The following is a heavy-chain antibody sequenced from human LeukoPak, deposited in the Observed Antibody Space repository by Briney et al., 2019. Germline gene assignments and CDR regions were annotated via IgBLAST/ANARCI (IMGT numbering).Heavy chain of an antibody. Sequence: GGSLRLSCAASGFTFSSYSMNWVRQAPGKGLEWVSSISSSSSYIYYADSVKGRFTISRDNAKNSQYLQMNSLRAEDTAVYYCASGKRAVAAPFDYWGQGTLVTVSS. V-gene: IGHV3-21*01. CDR3: ASGKRAVAAPFDY. J-gene: IGHJ4*02. CDR1: GFTFSSYS. CDR2: ISSSSSYI. D-gene: IGHD6-19*01.